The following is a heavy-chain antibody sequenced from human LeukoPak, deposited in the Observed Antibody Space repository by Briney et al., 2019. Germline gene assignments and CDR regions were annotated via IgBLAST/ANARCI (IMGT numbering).Heavy chain of an antibody. J-gene: IGHJ4*02. CDR1: GFTFSSYG. Sequence: GGSLRLSCAASGFTFSSYGMHWVRQAPGKGLEWVAVISYDGSNKYYADSVKGRFAISRDNSKNTLDLQIDSLRAEDTAVYYCARDLGITADGNYFDYWGQGTLVTVSS. CDR3: ARDLGITADGNYFDY. D-gene: IGHD6-13*01. CDR2: ISYDGSNK. V-gene: IGHV3-30*03.